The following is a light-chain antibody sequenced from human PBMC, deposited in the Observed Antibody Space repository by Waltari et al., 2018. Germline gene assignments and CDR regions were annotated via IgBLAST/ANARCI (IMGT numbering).Light chain of an antibody. J-gene: IGKJ2*01. Sequence: IRMTQYPSSLSASVGDRVTITCRASQSISNWLAWYQQKPGKAPILLIYKASILKSGVPSRFSGGGSGTQFTLTISSLQPDDFATYYCQQYNTYSSFGQGTKLEIK. V-gene: IGKV1-5*03. CDR3: QQYNTYSS. CDR2: KAS. CDR1: QSISNW.